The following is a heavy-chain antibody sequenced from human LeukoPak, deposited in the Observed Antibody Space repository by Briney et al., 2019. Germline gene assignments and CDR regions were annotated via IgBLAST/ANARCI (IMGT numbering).Heavy chain of an antibody. CDR3: AREGSGYAFFNY. D-gene: IGHD5-12*01. CDR2: IFYSGRT. CDR1: GGSISTYY. J-gene: IGHJ4*02. V-gene: IGHV4-59*12. Sequence: SETLSLTCSVSGGSISTYYWSWIRQPPGKGLEWIGYIFYSGRTNYNPSLKSRVTISVDTSRNQFSLKLSSVTAADTAVYYCAREGSGYAFFNYWGQGTLVTVSS.